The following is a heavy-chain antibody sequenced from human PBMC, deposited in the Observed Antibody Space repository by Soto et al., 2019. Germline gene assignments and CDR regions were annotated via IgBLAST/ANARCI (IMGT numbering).Heavy chain of an antibody. J-gene: IGHJ3*02. D-gene: IGHD2-8*02. V-gene: IGHV3-23*01. CDR3: AKATATGGGAFDI. CDR1: GFFCSSYD. CDR2: ILVDGRT. Sequence: GGSLRLSCAASGFFCSSYDMSWVRQAPGKGLEWVSTILVDGRTFYVDSVKGRFTISRDSSQNTVYLQMNSLTVGDTALYYCAKATATGGGAFDICGQGTMVTVS.